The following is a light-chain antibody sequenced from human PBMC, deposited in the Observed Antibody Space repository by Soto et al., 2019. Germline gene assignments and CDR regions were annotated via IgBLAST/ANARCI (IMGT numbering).Light chain of an antibody. Sequence: LTQPASVSGSPGQSITISCTGTSSDAGGYNYVSWYRQHPGKAPKLMIYEASNRTSGVSNRCSGSKSGNTACLSISGLQAEDEADYYCSSYTSSSSLEGYVYGTGTKVTVL. V-gene: IGLV2-14*01. CDR3: SSYTSSSSLEGYV. CDR1: SSDAGGYNY. CDR2: EAS. J-gene: IGLJ1*01.